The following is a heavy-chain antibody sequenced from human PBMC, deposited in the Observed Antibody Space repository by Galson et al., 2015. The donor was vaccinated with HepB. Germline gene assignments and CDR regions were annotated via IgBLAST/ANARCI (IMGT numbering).Heavy chain of an antibody. CDR2: VNPNGGGT. D-gene: IGHD1-20*01. J-gene: IGHJ3*02. Sequence: SVKVSCKASGYTFTHYYIHWVRQAPGQGLEWLGWVNPNGGGTDYAQKFQGRVTLTGDTSISTAYMELSDMKSDDTAVYYCARSSLYQWNGYDAFDIWGQGTVVTVSS. CDR3: ARSSLYQWNGYDAFDI. CDR1: GYTFTHYY. V-gene: IGHV1-2*02.